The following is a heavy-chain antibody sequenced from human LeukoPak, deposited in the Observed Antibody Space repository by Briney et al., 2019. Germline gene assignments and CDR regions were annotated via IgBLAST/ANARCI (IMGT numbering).Heavy chain of an antibody. CDR1: GFTFDDYA. CDR3: AKDTEGYTYGYYYYGMDV. D-gene: IGHD5-18*01. J-gene: IGHJ6*02. CDR2: ISGDSGST. Sequence: GGSLRLSCAASGFTFDDYAMHWVRQAPGKGLEWVSLISGDSGSTYYADSVKGRFTISRDNSKNSLYLQMNSLRNDDTALYYCAKDTEGYTYGYYYYGMDVWGQGTTVTVSS. V-gene: IGHV3-43*02.